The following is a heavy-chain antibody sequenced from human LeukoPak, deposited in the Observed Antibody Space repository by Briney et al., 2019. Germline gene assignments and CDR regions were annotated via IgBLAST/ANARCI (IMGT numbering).Heavy chain of an antibody. V-gene: IGHV3-7*01. CDR3: ARGRYHYDSSDFFDY. J-gene: IGHJ4*02. Sequence: GGSLRLSCAASGFTFSSYWMSWVRQAPGKGLEWVANIKQDGSEKYYVDSVKGRFTISRDNAKNSLYLQMNSLRAEDTAVYYCARGRYHYDSSDFFDYWGRGTLVTVSS. CDR1: GFTFSSYW. CDR2: IKQDGSEK. D-gene: IGHD3-22*01.